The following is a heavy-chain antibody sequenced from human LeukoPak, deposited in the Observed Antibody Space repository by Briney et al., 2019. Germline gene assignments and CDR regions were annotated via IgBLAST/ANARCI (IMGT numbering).Heavy chain of an antibody. CDR2: MNPNSGNT. CDR3: ARGTPSGWLGAVY. CDR1: EYTFSSYD. V-gene: IGHV1-8*01. Sequence: ASVSVSCKASEYTFSSYDINWVRQATGQGLEWMGWMNPNSGNTGYAQRFQGRVTMTRDTSITTAYMELSSLTSEDTAVYYCARGTPSGWLGAVYWGQGTLVTVSS. D-gene: IGHD6-19*01. J-gene: IGHJ4*02.